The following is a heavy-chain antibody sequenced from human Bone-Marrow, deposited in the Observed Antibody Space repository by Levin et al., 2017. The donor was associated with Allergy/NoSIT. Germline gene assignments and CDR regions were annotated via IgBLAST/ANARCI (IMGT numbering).Heavy chain of an antibody. J-gene: IGHJ2*01. D-gene: IGHD1-1*01. CDR1: GFTFSSYW. Sequence: GESLKISCAASGFTFSSYWMSWVRQAPGKGLEWVANIKQDGSEKYYLDSVKGRFTISRDNAKNSLYLQMNSLRAEDTAVYYCARLLGHNWNDGGYFDLWGRGTLVTVSS. V-gene: IGHV3-7*01. CDR2: IKQDGSEK. CDR3: ARLLGHNWNDGGYFDL.